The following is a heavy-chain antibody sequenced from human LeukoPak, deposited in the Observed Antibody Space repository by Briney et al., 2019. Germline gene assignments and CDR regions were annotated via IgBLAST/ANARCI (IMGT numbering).Heavy chain of an antibody. CDR1: GFTFSDYY. Sequence: GGSLRLSCAASGFTFSDYYMSWIRQAPGKGLEWVSYTSSSTSDTHYADSVKGRFTISRDNTKNSLYLQMNSLRAEGTAVYYCARGGGITGTFTYWGQGTLVTVSS. CDR3: ARGGGITGTFTY. J-gene: IGHJ4*02. CDR2: TSSSTSDT. D-gene: IGHD1-20*01. V-gene: IGHV3-11*06.